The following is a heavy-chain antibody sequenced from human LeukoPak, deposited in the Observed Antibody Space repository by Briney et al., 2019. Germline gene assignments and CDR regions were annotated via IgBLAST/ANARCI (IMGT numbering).Heavy chain of an antibody. Sequence: GGSVKVSCKASGYTFSDYYMYWLRQAPGEGLEWMGRINPKSGDTNYAQNFQGRVTMTRDTSMNTAYMELSRPRSDDTAVYFCARGYCSGGSCYLVENWFDFWGQGTLVTVSS. V-gene: IGHV1-2*06. CDR3: ARGYCSGGSCYLVENWFDF. CDR2: INPKSGDT. CDR1: GYTFSDYY. J-gene: IGHJ5*01. D-gene: IGHD2-15*01.